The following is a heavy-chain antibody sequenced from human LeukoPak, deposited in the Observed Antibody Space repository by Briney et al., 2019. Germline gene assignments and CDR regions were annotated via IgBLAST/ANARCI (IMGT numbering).Heavy chain of an antibody. D-gene: IGHD3-10*01. CDR1: GFTFEDYT. Sequence: GGCLRLSCAASGFTFEDYTMHWVRPSPGRGGEWVSVISWKRDDSGYADAGQVRFNISRDKDKNSLYMQINRLRTEDMALYYCAQSRISDYRRYYLDYWGQGTLVIVSS. V-gene: IGHV3-9*03. CDR2: ISWKRDDS. J-gene: IGHJ4*02. CDR3: AQSRISDYRRYYLDY.